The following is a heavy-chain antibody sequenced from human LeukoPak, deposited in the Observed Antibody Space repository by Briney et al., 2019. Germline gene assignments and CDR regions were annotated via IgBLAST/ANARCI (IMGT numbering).Heavy chain of an antibody. CDR1: GGSFSGYY. Sequence: SETLSLTCAVYGGSFSGYYWSWIRQPPGKGLEWIGDIYYSGSTNYNPSLKSRVTISVDTSKNQFSLKLSSVTAADTAVYYCARERHYYDSSGYRRHVLFDYWGQGTLVTVSS. CDR2: IYYSGST. J-gene: IGHJ4*02. D-gene: IGHD3-22*01. V-gene: IGHV4-34*01. CDR3: ARERHYYDSSGYRRHVLFDY.